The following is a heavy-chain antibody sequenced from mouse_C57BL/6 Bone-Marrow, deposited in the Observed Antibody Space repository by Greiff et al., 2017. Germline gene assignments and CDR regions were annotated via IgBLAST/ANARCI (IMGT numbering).Heavy chain of an antibody. V-gene: IGHV1-54*01. J-gene: IGHJ1*03. D-gene: IGHD2-4*01. CDR3: ARLRRGSWYFDF. Sequence: VQLQQSGAELVRPGTSVKVSCKASGYAFTNYLIEWVKQRPGQGLEWIGVINPGSGGTNYNEKFKGKATLTADKSSSTASMQLSSLTSEDSAVYFCARLRRGSWYFDFWGTGTTVTVSS. CDR2: INPGSGGT. CDR1: GYAFTNYL.